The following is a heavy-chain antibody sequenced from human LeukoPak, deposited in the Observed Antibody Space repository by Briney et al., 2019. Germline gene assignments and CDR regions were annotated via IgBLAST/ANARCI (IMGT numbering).Heavy chain of an antibody. Sequence: VASVTVSCTASEYTFTIYYMHWVRQAPGQGLEWMGIINPSGGSTSYAQKFQGRVTMTRDTSTSTVYMELSSLRSEDTAVYYCARGVEAAMALDYWGQGTLVTVSS. CDR1: EYTFTIYY. CDR2: INPSGGST. CDR3: ARGVEAAMALDY. D-gene: IGHD5-18*01. V-gene: IGHV1-46*01. J-gene: IGHJ4*02.